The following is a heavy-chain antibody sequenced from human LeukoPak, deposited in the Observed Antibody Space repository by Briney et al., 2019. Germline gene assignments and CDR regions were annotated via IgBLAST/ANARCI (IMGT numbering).Heavy chain of an antibody. D-gene: IGHD1-26*01. Sequence: GGSLRLSCAASGFTVSSNYMSWVRQARGRGLEWVSVIYSGGSTYYADSVKGRFTISRDNSKNTLCLQMNSLRAEDTAVYYCAREGDSGSYGDWGQGTLVTVSS. CDR2: IYSGGST. CDR1: GFTVSSNY. CDR3: AREGDSGSYGD. J-gene: IGHJ4*02. V-gene: IGHV3-53*01.